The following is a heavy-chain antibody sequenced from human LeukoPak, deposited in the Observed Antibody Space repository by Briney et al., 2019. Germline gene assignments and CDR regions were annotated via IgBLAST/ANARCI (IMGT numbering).Heavy chain of an antibody. Sequence: GGSLRLSCAASGFIFSNYNMNWVRQTPGKGLEWLSYISSSSGTIYYADSVKGRFTISGDNAKNSLYLQMNSLRAEDTAVYYCARDASRGFDNWGQGTLVTVSS. V-gene: IGHV3-48*01. J-gene: IGHJ4*02. CDR3: ARDASRGFDN. CDR2: ISSSSGTI. CDR1: GFIFSNYN. D-gene: IGHD2-2*01.